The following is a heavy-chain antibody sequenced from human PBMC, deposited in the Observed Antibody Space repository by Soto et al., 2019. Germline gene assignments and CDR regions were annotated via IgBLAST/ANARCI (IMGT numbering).Heavy chain of an antibody. V-gene: IGHV4-39*02. CDR2: MHYSGIT. J-gene: IGHJ6*03. CDR1: GDSISSGDYY. CDR3: ARGHYIWGSYRSGDYYYMDV. Sequence: TCTVSGDSISSGDYYWGWIRQSPGKGLEWIGSMHYSGITYYNPSLKSRVTMSVDTSKNQFSLKLRSVTAADTAVYYCARGHYIWGSYRSGDYYYMDVWGKGTTVTVSS. D-gene: IGHD3-16*02.